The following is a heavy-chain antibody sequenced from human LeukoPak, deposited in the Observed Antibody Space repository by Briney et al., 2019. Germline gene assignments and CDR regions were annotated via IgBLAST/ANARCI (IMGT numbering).Heavy chain of an antibody. CDR1: GYTFTSYC. J-gene: IGHJ6*02. CDR2: ICPGDSDT. D-gene: IGHD3-3*01. V-gene: IGHV5-51*01. CDR3: ARSLGVALYGMDV. Sequence: GESLKISCKGSGYTFTSYCIAWVRQMPGKGLEWMGIICPGDSDTRYSPSFQGQVTISADKSISTAYLQWSSLKASDTAMYYCARSLGVALYGMDVWGQGTTVTVSS.